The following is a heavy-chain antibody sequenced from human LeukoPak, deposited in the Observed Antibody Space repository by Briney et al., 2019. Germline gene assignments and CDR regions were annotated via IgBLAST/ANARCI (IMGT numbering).Heavy chain of an antibody. Sequence: GGSLRLSCAASGFTFSNAWMNWVRQAPGKGLEWVGRIKSKSDGGTTDYAAPVKGRFTISRDDSENTMYMQMNSLKTEDTAVYYCSPGRSPAQWGQGTLVTVSS. D-gene: IGHD1-26*01. CDR2: IKSKSDGGTT. CDR3: SPGRSPAQ. CDR1: GFTFSNAW. V-gene: IGHV3-15*01. J-gene: IGHJ4*02.